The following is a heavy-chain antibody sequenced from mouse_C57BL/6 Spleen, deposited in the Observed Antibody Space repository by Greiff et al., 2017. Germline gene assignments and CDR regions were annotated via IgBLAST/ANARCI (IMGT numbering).Heavy chain of an antibody. D-gene: IGHD4-1*01. V-gene: IGHV1-72*01. CDR3: AREWDGEGYVEG. Sequence: VQLQQSGAELVKPGASVKLSCKASGYTFTSYWMPWVKQRPGRGLEWIGRIDPDSSGTNYNEKFKGKATLTVDKPSSTAYLHISSLTSEDSAVYYCAREWDGEGYVEGWGTGTTVTVSS. J-gene: IGHJ1*03. CDR2: IDPDSSGT. CDR1: GYTFTSYW.